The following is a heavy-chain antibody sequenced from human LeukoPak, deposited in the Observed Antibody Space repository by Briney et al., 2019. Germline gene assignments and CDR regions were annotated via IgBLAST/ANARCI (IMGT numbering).Heavy chain of an antibody. Sequence: ASVNVSCKASGYTFTTHDLTWVRQATGQRLEWMGWINAGNGDTKYSQRFQGRVTITRDSSASTAYMELSSLRSEDSAVYYCARDPRSGFHDYWGQGTLVTVSS. CDR1: GYTFTTHD. D-gene: IGHD3-22*01. CDR3: ARDPRSGFHDY. V-gene: IGHV1-3*01. J-gene: IGHJ4*02. CDR2: INAGNGDT.